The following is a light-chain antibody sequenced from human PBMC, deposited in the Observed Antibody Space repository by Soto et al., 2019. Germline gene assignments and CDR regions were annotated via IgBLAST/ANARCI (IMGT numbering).Light chain of an antibody. CDR3: QSYDTSLSGVV. V-gene: IGLV1-40*01. J-gene: IGLJ2*01. Sequence: QPVLTQPPSVSGAPGQRVTISCTGSSSNIGAGYDVHWYQQLPGTAPKLLISGNSNRPSGVPDRFSGSKSGTSASLAITGLQAEDEADYYCQSYDTSLSGVVFGGGTKLTVL. CDR2: GNS. CDR1: SSNIGAGYD.